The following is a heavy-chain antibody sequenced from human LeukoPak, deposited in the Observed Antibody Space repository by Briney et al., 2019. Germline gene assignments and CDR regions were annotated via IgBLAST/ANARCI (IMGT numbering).Heavy chain of an antibody. CDR3: VKLNSLQSGYFDY. CDR1: GFTFSGDA. V-gene: IGHV3-23*01. J-gene: IGHJ4*02. Sequence: PGGSLRLSCVASGFTFSGDAMSWVRQGPGKGLEWVSAISSSGGSTFYTDSVKGRFTISRDNFRTTLYLQMNSLRAEDTAVYYCVKLNSLQSGYFDYWGQGTLVTVSS. D-gene: IGHD3-10*01. CDR2: ISSSGGST.